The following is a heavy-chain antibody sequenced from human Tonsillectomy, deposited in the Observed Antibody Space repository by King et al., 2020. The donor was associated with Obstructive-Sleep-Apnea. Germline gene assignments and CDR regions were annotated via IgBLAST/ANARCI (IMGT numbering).Heavy chain of an antibody. CDR2: FGPEDGET. CDR3: ATGSPYSSSWYPAEYFQH. Sequence: LVQSGAEVKEPGASVKVSCKVSGYTLTELSMHWVRQAPGKGLEWMGGFGPEDGETTYAQNFQGRATMTEDTSTDTAYMELASLRSEDTAVYYCATGSPYSSSWYPAEYFQHWGQGTLVTVSS. D-gene: IGHD6-13*01. J-gene: IGHJ1*01. CDR1: GYTLTELS. V-gene: IGHV1-24*01.